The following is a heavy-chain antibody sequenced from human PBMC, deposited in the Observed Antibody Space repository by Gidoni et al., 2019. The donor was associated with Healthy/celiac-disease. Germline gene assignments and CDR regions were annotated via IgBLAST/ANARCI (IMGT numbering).Heavy chain of an antibody. CDR1: GDSVSSHSAA. J-gene: IGHJ5*02. CDR3: ARVTAAAGNWFDP. D-gene: IGHD6-13*01. CDR2: TYYRSKWYN. Sequence: QVQRQQSGPGLVKPSQTPSLTCALPGDSVSSHSAAWNWISQSPSRGLEWLGRTYYRSKWYNDYAVSVKSRITINPDTSKNQFSLQLNSVTPEDTAVYYCARVTAAAGNWFDPWGQGTLVTVSS. V-gene: IGHV6-1*01.